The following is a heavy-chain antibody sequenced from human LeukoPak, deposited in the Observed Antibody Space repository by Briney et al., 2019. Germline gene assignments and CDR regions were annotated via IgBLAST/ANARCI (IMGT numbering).Heavy chain of an antibody. J-gene: IGHJ4*02. CDR3: ARHSPTKTFDY. CDR1: DGSISSGDYY. V-gene: IGHV4-30-4*01. D-gene: IGHD1-14*01. CDR2: IYYSGST. Sequence: SQTLSLTCTVSDGSISSGDYYWSWIRQPPGKGLEWIGYIYYSGSTSSNPSLKSRATISVDTSKNQFSLRLSSVTAADTAVYYCARHSPTKTFDYWGQGTLVTVSP.